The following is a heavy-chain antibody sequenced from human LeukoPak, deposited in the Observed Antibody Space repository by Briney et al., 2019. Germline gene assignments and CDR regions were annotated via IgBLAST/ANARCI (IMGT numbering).Heavy chain of an antibody. CDR1: GYTFTGYY. D-gene: IGHD3-10*01. J-gene: IGHJ4*02. V-gene: IGHV1-2*02. CDR2: INPNSGGT. Sequence: ASVKVSCKASGYTFTGYYMHWVRQAPGQGHEWMGWINPNSGGTNYAQKFQGRVTMTRDTSISTAYMELSRLRSDDTAVYYCARGQDTMVRGALGDYWGQGTLVTVSS. CDR3: ARGQDTMVRGALGDY.